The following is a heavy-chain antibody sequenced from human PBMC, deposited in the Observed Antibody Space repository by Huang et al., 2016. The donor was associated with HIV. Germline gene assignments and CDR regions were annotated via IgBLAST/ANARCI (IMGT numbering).Heavy chain of an antibody. CDR3: ARGSASVGFPSFDY. V-gene: IGHV1-2*02. CDR2: IRANSGNT. Sequence: QVQLVQSGAEVKKPGASVKVSCKASGYTFTGYYMHWVRQAPGQGLQWRGWIRANSGNTDDVKECQGRVTRTLDTSVSTAYMELTSLRSDDTAVYYCARGSASVGFPSFDYWGQGTLATVSS. J-gene: IGHJ4*02. D-gene: IGHD1-26*01. CDR1: GYTFTGYY.